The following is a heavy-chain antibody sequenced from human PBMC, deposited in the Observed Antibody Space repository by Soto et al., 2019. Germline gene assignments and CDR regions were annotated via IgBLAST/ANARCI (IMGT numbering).Heavy chain of an antibody. J-gene: IGHJ4*02. CDR3: SRDIRGYTRAFGF. CDR2: IYSRGST. V-gene: IGHV4-61*01. Sequence: SETLSLTCTVSGDSVSSDHYYWTWIRQPPGKGLEWIGYIYSRGSTNYNPSLKSRVTISVDTSRNQFSLQLTSVTAADTAVYCCSRDIRGYTRAFGFCGQEALVTVSS. CDR1: GDSVSSDHYY. D-gene: IGHD5-18*01.